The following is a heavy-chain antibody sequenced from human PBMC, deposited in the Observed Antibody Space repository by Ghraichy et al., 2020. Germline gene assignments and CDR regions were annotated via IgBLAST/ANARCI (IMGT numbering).Heavy chain of an antibody. CDR3: ARDRGKKPVTTSLGYFYGMDV. CDR2: IRSDGGEM. V-gene: IGHV3-7*01. Sequence: GGSLRLSCAASGFTFSDSWMTWVRQAPGMGLGWVATIRSDGGEMYYVDSVTGRFAISRDNAQKSLFLQMTSLRVGDTAVYYCARDRGKKPVTTSLGYFYGMDVWGQGTSVNVSS. CDR1: GFTFSDSW. D-gene: IGHD4-17*01. J-gene: IGHJ6*02.